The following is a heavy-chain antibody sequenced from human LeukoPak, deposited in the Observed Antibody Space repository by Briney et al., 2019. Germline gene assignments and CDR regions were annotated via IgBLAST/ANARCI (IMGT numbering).Heavy chain of an antibody. V-gene: IGHV3-30*03. D-gene: IGHD2-2*01. Sequence: GSLRLSCAASGFAFSSHGMSWVRQAPGKGLEWVAVISYDGGHQYSADSVKGRFTLSRDNSKNTLYLQMNSLRAEDTAVYYCARVRDIVVVPAALHHIDYWGQGTLVTVSS. CDR3: ARVRDIVVVPAALHHIDY. CDR2: ISYDGGHQ. CDR1: GFAFSSHG. J-gene: IGHJ4*02.